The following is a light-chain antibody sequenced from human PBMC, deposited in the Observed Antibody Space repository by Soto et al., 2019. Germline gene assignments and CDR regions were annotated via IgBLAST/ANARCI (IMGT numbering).Light chain of an antibody. CDR3: NSFAYRPVV. Sequence: QSVLTQPPSASGTLGKSVTISCTGTSSDIGTYNYVSWYQHHPGKAPKLIIYEVTQRPSGVPDRFSVSKSGNAASLTVSGLLAEDEADYYCNSFAYRPVVFGCGT. J-gene: IGLJ2*01. V-gene: IGLV2-8*01. CDR2: EVT. CDR1: SSDIGTYNY.